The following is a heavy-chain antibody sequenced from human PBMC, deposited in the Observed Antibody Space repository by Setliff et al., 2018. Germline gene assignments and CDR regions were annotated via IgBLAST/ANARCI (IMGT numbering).Heavy chain of an antibody. D-gene: IGHD3-22*01. Sequence: SVKVSCKAPGGSFSSYAISWVRQAPGQGLEWMGGVIPIFGTANYAQKFQGRVTITADESTSTAYVELSSLRSEDTAVYYCARDGDNYYDSSGYYLNHAFDIWGQGTMGT. CDR2: VIPIFGTA. CDR1: GGSFSSYA. J-gene: IGHJ3*02. V-gene: IGHV1-69*13. CDR3: ARDGDNYYDSSGYYLNHAFDI.